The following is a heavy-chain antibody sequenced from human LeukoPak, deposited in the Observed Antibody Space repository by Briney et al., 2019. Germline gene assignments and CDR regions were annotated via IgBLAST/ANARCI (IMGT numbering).Heavy chain of an antibody. J-gene: IGHJ4*02. CDR3: TDSSGYLLPDY. V-gene: IGHV3-49*03. CDR1: GFTFRDYT. CDR2: IRSEAYGGTT. D-gene: IGHD3-22*01. Sequence: PGRSLRLSCSASGFTFRDYTVSWFRQAPGKGLEWVGLIRSEAYGGTTEYATSVKDRFTISRDDSNSIAYLHMNSLKTEDTAVYYCTDSSGYLLPDYWGQGTLVTVSS.